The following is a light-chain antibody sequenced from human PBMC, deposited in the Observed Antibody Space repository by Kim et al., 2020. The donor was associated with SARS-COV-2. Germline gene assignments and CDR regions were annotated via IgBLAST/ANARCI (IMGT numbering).Light chain of an antibody. CDR3: QVWDSSSDHVV. CDR2: YES. CDR1: NIGSKS. J-gene: IGLJ2*01. Sequence: AQGKTARITCGGNNIGSKSVLWYQQKPGQAPVLVIYYESDRPSGIPERFSGSNSGNTATLTISRVEAGDEADYYCQVWDSSSDHVVFGGGTQLTVL. V-gene: IGLV3-21*04.